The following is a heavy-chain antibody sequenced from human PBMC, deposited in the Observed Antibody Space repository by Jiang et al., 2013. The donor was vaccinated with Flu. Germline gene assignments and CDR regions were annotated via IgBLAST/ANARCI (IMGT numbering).Heavy chain of an antibody. J-gene: IGHJ6*02. Sequence: GLVKPSETLSLTCTVSGGSISSSSYYWGWIRQPPGKGLEWIGSIYYSGSTYYNPSLKSRVTISVDTSKNQFSLKLSSVTAADTAVYYCARALRFGELLSYYYYYYGMDVWGQGTTVTVSS. V-gene: IGHV4-39*01. CDR2: IYYSGST. D-gene: IGHD3-10*01. CDR1: GGSISSSSYY. CDR3: ARALRFGELLSYYYYYYGMDV.